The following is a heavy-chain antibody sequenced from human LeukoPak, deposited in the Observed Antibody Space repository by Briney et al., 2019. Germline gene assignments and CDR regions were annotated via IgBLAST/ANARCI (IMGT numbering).Heavy chain of an antibody. CDR3: ARRRLITMIVVVILRDAFDI. Sequence: SETLSLTCTVSGGSINSANYYWGWIRQPPGKGLEWIGGIYYSGSTYYNPSLKSRVTISVDTSKNQFSLKLSSVTAADTAVYYCARRRLITMIVVVILRDAFDIWGQGTMVTVSS. J-gene: IGHJ3*02. V-gene: IGHV4-39*07. CDR2: IYYSGST. D-gene: IGHD3-22*01. CDR1: GGSINSANYY.